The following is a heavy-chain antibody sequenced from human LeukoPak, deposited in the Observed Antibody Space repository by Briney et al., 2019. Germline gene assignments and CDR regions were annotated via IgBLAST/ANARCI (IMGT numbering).Heavy chain of an antibody. V-gene: IGHV1-46*01. CDR2: INPSGGTT. CDR1: GYTFTSYH. Sequence: ASVKVSCKASGYTFTSYHMHWVRQAPGQGLEWMGIINPSGGTTNYAQKFRGRVTMTRDMSTSTVYMKLSSLRSDDTAVYYCARGPWIDIGSPSYYCDYWGQGTLVTVSS. J-gene: IGHJ4*02. CDR3: ARGPWIDIGSPSYYCDY. D-gene: IGHD2-21*01.